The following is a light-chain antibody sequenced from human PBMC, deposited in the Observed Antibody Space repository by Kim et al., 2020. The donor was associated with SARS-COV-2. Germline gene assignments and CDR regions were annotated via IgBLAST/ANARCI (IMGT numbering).Light chain of an antibody. V-gene: IGKV3-20*01. CDR3: QQYGSSRT. CDR1: QSVSNSY. CDR2: GAS. Sequence: LSPGERATLTCRASQSVSNSYVCCYQQQPGQPPILLYDGASSRATGIPDRFSGSGSGTDFTPTISRLEPEDSAEYYCQQYGSSRTFGQGTKVDIK. J-gene: IGKJ1*01.